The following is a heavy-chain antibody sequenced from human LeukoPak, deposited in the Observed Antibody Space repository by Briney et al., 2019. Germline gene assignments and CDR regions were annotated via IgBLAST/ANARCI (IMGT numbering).Heavy chain of an antibody. Sequence: SETLSLTCTVSGGSISGFYWSWIRQPPGKGLEWIGYIYSSGSINYNPSLKSRVTILVDTSRNQFSLKLSSVTAADTAVYYCAKRLNPGGRYIDYWGQGTLVTVSS. CDR3: AKRLNPGGRYIDY. D-gene: IGHD1-14*01. CDR2: IYSSGSI. J-gene: IGHJ4*02. CDR1: GGSISGFY. V-gene: IGHV4-59*08.